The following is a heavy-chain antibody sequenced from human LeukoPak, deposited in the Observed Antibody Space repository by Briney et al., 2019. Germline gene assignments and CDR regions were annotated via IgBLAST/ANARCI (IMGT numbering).Heavy chain of an antibody. CDR1: GGSISGYY. CDR2: IQYNGNT. V-gene: IGHV4-59*12. J-gene: IGHJ4*02. D-gene: IGHD5-18*01. CDR3: ARETAMGSWNFDY. Sequence: PSETLSLTCTVSGGSISGYYWSWIRQPPGKGLEWIGLIQYNGNTNYNPSLKSRITISVDTSNNQFSLKLSSVTAADTAVYYCARETAMGSWNFDYWGQGTLVTVSS.